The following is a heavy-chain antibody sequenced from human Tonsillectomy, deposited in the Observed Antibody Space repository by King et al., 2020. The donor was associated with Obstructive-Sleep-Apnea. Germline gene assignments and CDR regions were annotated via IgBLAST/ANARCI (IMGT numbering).Heavy chain of an antibody. CDR2: IHYSGST. J-gene: IGHJ4*02. D-gene: IGHD6-13*01. V-gene: IGHV4-39*07. CDR3: ARVPPQYSSTFS. CDR1: GGSISSSGYY. Sequence: QLQESGPGLVKPSETLSLTCTVSGGSISSSGYYWGWIRQPPGKGLEWIGSIHYSGSTYYNPSLKSRVTISVDTSKNQFSLKLSSVTATDTAVYYCARVPPQYSSTFSWGQGTLVTVSS.